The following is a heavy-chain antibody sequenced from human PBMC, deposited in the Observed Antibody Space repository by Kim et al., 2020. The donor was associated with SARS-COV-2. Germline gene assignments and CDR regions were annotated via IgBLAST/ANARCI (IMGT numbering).Heavy chain of an antibody. Sequence: GGSLRLSCAASGFTVSSNYMSWLRQAPGKGLEWLSVIYSGDKTYYVESVKGSLTISRDNSKNTLYLQMSSLRVEDTAVYYCATNLAAAGVVWGQGTLVTV. D-gene: IGHD6-13*01. V-gene: IGHV3-66*01. J-gene: IGHJ4*02. CDR3: ATNLAAAGVV. CDR1: GFTVSSNY. CDR2: IYSGDKT.